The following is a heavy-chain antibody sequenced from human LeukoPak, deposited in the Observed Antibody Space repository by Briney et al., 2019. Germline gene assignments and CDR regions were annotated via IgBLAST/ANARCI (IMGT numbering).Heavy chain of an antibody. V-gene: IGHV3-23*01. D-gene: IGHD3-10*01. CDR1: GFSFSSFA. J-gene: IGHJ4*02. CDR3: AKDRGAGYYQRLRYFDD. Sequence: GGSLRLSCAASGFSFSSFAMHWVRQAPGKGLEWVSALSGSGAATYYADSVKGRFAISRDNAKNTLYLQMNRLRAEDTAVYYCAKDRGAGYYQRLRYFDDWGQGTLVTVSS. CDR2: LSGSGAAT.